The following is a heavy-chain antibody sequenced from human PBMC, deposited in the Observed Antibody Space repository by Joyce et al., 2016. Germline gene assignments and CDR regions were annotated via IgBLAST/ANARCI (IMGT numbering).Heavy chain of an antibody. Sequence: QVQLQESGPGLVRPYQTLSPTCPFSGGPISGGDNGWSWLRQPPGKGLEWIGNIYDSGSTYYNPSLKSRVTVSGDRSKNEFSLKLSSVTAADTAVYYCARGRGYTYGSHFDYWGQGTLVTVSS. D-gene: IGHD5-18*01. CDR2: IYDSGST. CDR3: ARGRGYTYGSHFDY. J-gene: IGHJ4*02. CDR1: GGPISGGDNG. V-gene: IGHV4-30-4*01.